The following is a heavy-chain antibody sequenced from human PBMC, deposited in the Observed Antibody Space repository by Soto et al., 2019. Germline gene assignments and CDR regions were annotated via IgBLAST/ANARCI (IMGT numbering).Heavy chain of an antibody. V-gene: IGHV3-7*03. J-gene: IGHJ4*02. D-gene: IGHD2-2*01. Sequence: GGSLRLSCAASGFTFSRHWMSWVRQAPGMGLEWVANINQDGSEKYYVDSVKGRFTISRDNPKNSLFLQMNSLGDEDTAIYYCARDRGVVPAALGGFVYWGQGTMVTVFS. CDR1: GFTFSRHW. CDR2: INQDGSEK. CDR3: ARDRGVVPAALGGFVY.